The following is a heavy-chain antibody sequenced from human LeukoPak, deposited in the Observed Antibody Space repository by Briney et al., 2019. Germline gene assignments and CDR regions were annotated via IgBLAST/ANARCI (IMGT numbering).Heavy chain of an antibody. V-gene: IGHV3-21*05. CDR1: GFIFNTYA. CDR2: ISPGSSSI. J-gene: IGHJ4*02. Sequence: PGGSLRLSCAASGFIFNTYAMSWVRQAPGKGLEWVSYISPGSSSIHYADSVKGRFTISRDNAKNSLYLQMNSLRAEDTAMYYCARLVWDTTMADGDIDSWGQGTLLIVSS. D-gene: IGHD5-18*01. CDR3: ARLVWDTTMADGDIDS.